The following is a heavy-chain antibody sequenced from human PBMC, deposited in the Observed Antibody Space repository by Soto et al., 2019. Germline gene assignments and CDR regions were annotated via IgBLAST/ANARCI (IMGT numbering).Heavy chain of an antibody. J-gene: IGHJ6*03. D-gene: IGHD3-9*01. V-gene: IGHV4-30-2*02. CDR3: ARARGYDILTGYYHYYYYYMDV. Sequence: SETLSLTCAVSGGSISSGGYSWSWIRQPPGKGLEWIGYIYHSGSTYYSPSLKSRVTISVDRSKNQFSLKLSSVTAADTAVYYCARARGYDILTGYYHYYYYYMDVWGKGTTGTVSS. CDR1: GGSISSGGYS. CDR2: IYHSGST.